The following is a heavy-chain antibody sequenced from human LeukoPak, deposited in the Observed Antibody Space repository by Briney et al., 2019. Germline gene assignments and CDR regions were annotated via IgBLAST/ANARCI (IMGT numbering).Heavy chain of an antibody. J-gene: IGHJ4*02. D-gene: IGHD2-15*01. Sequence: GGSLRVSCVAHGFTFSDSWMTWVRQAPGKGLESVASINPDGSEKYYVDSVKGRFTISRDNARNSLFLQVSNPRAEDTAVFYCARDGGFTSFDYWGQGVLVDVSS. CDR1: GFTFSDSW. V-gene: IGHV3-7*01. CDR3: ARDGGFTSFDY. CDR2: INPDGSEK.